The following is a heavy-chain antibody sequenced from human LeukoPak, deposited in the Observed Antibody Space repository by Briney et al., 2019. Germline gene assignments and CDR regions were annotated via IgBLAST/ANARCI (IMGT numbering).Heavy chain of an antibody. CDR3: ARDGSRDGYAGFDY. CDR2: IKQDGSEK. D-gene: IGHD5-24*01. CDR1: GFTFSSYW. Sequence: GGSLRLSCAASGFTFSSYWMNWVRQAPGKGLEWVANIKQDGSEKYYVDSVKGRFTISRDNAKNSLYLQMNSLRAEDTAVYYCARDGSRDGYAGFDYWGQGTLATVSS. J-gene: IGHJ4*02. V-gene: IGHV3-7*01.